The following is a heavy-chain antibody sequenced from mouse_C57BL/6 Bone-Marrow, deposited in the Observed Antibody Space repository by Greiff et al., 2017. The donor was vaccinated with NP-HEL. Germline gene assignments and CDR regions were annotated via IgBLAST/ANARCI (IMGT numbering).Heavy chain of an antibody. V-gene: IGHV3-2*02. D-gene: IGHD1-1*01. CDR1: GYSITSDYA. CDR2: ISYSGST. CDR3: SRASYYYDDSLDY. J-gene: IGHJ2*01. Sequence: VQLKESGPGLVKPSQSLSLTCTVTGYSITSDYAWNWIRQFPGNKLEWMGYISYSGSTSYSPSLKSRISITRDTSKNQFFLQLNSVTTEDTATYYCSRASYYYDDSLDYGGQGTTLTVSS.